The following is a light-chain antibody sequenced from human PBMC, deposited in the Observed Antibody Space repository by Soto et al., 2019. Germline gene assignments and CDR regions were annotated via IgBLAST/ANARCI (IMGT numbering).Light chain of an antibody. Sequence: EIVMTQSPATLSVSPGERATLSCRASQSVSSNLAWYQQKPGQAPRLLIYGASTRATGIPARFSGSGSGTEFTLTISSLQSEDFAVYDCQQYNNWPLTFGGGTK. V-gene: IGKV3-15*01. CDR2: GAS. CDR3: QQYNNWPLT. CDR1: QSVSSN. J-gene: IGKJ4*01.